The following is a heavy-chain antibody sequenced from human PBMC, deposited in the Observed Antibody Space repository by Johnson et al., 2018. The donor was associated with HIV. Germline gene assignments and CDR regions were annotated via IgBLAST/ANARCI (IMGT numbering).Heavy chain of an antibody. V-gene: IGHV3-33*08. CDR2: IWYDGGNK. CDR1: RFTFSYYG. D-gene: IGHD5-12*01. Sequence: QVQLVESGGGVVQPGRSLRLSCAASRFTFSYYGMHWVRQAPGKGLDWVAVIWYDGGNKYYADSVKGRFTISRDNSKNTLYLQMNSLRAEDTAVYYCARVKVATINAFDIWGQGTMVTVSS. J-gene: IGHJ3*02. CDR3: ARVKVATINAFDI.